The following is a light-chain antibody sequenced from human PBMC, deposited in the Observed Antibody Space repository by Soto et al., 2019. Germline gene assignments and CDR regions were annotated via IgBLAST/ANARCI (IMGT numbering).Light chain of an antibody. CDR1: QDIRNF. V-gene: IGKV1-27*01. Sequence: DIQMTQSPTSLSASVGDRVTITCRASQDIRNFVAWYQQKPGKAPKLLIYAASTLQSGVPSRFSGSGSGTDFTLTISRLQPEVVATNSCQKYSIGPVLGPGPKVQIK. J-gene: IGKJ3*01. CDR2: AAS. CDR3: QKYSIGPV.